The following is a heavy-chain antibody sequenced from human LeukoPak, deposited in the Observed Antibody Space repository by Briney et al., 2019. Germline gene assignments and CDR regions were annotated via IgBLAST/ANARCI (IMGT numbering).Heavy chain of an antibody. J-gene: IGHJ3*02. CDR2: ISGSGGST. D-gene: IGHD3-10*01. CDR1: GFTFTNYA. V-gene: IGHV3-23*01. CDR3: AKDAYYYGSGGGAFDI. Sequence: GGSLRLSYAASGFTFTNYAMSWVRQAPGKGLEWVSGISGSGGSTYYAASVKGRFTISRDNSKNTLFLQMNSLRAEDTAVYYCAKDAYYYGSGGGAFDIWGQGTMVTVSS.